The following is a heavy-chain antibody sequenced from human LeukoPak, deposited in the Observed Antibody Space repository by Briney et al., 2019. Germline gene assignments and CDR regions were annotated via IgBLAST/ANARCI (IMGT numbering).Heavy chain of an antibody. V-gene: IGHV4-39*01. Sequence: SETLSLTCTVSGGSISSSSYYWGWIRQPPGKGLEWIANIYYSGSTYYNPSLKSRVTIFVDTSKNQFSLKLSSVTAADTAVYYCVNYYDSSDYQQPNHFDYWGQGTLVTVSS. CDR2: IYYSGST. CDR1: GGSISSSSYY. CDR3: VNYYDSSDYQQPNHFDY. D-gene: IGHD3-22*01. J-gene: IGHJ4*02.